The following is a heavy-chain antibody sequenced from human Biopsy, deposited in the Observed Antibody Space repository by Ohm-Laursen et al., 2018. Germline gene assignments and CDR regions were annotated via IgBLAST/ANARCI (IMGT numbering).Heavy chain of an antibody. CDR1: GDSISNDY. D-gene: IGHD3/OR15-3a*01. V-gene: IGHV4-4*07. CDR3: ARGTGKYYVYGAFDI. CDR2: IHTSGST. Sequence: SDTLSLTCAVSGDSISNDYWSWIRQSAGQGLEWIGRIHTSGSTNHNLSLKSRVTMSVDMSKNQFSLKLRSVTAADTAVYYCARGTGKYYVYGAFDIWGQGTMVTVSS. J-gene: IGHJ3*02.